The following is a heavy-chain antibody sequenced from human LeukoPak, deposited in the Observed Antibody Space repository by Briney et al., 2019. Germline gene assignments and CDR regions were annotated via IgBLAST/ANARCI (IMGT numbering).Heavy chain of an antibody. Sequence: PSETLSLTCTVSGGSISSSSYYWGWIRQPPGKGLEWIGSIYYSGSTYYNPSLKSRVTISVDTSKNQFSLKLSSVTAADTAVYYCARDLSYYDSSPGNWFDPWGQGTLVTVSS. CDR2: IYYSGST. CDR1: GGSISSSSYY. V-gene: IGHV4-39*07. D-gene: IGHD3-22*01. CDR3: ARDLSYYDSSPGNWFDP. J-gene: IGHJ5*02.